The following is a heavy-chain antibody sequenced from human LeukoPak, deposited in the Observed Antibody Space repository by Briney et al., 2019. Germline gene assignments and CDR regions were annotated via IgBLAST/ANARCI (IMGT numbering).Heavy chain of an antibody. Sequence: SETLSLTCTVSGGSISSYPWSWIRQPPGKELEWIGSIYYSGSTNYNPSLKSRVTISVDTSKNQFSLKLSSVTAADTAVYYCARVGGPFDYWGQGTLVTVSS. V-gene: IGHV4-59*08. J-gene: IGHJ4*02. CDR1: GGSISSYP. D-gene: IGHD3-3*01. CDR2: IYYSGST. CDR3: ARVGGPFDY.